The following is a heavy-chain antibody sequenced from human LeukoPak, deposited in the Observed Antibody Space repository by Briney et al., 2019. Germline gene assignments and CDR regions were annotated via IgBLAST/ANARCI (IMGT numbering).Heavy chain of an antibody. Sequence: KPSETLSLTCAVSGGSISSSSYYWGWIRQPPGKGLEWIGSIYYSGSTYYNPSLKSRVTISVDTSKNQFSLKLSSATAADTAVYYCARGYDSSGYYRYYFDYWGQGTLVTVSS. CDR2: IYYSGST. J-gene: IGHJ4*02. CDR1: GGSISSSSYY. D-gene: IGHD3-22*01. V-gene: IGHV4-39*07. CDR3: ARGYDSSGYYRYYFDY.